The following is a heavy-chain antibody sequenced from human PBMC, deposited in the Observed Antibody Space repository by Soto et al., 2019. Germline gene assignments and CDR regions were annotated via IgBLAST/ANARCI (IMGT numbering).Heavy chain of an antibody. CDR3: ARRYYYNSSGYFSFGY. D-gene: IGHD3-22*01. V-gene: IGHV3-7*05. CDR2: IKEDGSEK. CDR1: GFTFSDYW. J-gene: IGHJ4*02. Sequence: EVQLVESGGGLVQPGGSLRLSCAASGFTFSDYWMSWVRQAPGKGLEWVANIKEDGSEKDYVDSMKGRFTISRDNAKNSLFLQMNSLRAEDTAVYYCARRYYYNSSGYFSFGYWGQGTLVTVS.